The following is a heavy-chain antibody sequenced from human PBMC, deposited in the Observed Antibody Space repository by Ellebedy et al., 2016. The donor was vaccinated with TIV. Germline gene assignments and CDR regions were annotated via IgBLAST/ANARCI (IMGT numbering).Heavy chain of an antibody. CDR1: RGSISPYS. CDR2: ISYSGST. D-gene: IGHD2-15*01. V-gene: IGHV4-59*01. J-gene: IGHJ3*02. Sequence: MPSETLSPTCPLSRGSISPYSWSWIRQPLGKGLEWIGYISYSGSTNYNPSLQSRVTISVDTSKNQFSLKLTSVTAADTAVYYCARVVWQLPVSYAFDNWGQGTMVTVSS. CDR3: ARVVWQLPVSYAFDN.